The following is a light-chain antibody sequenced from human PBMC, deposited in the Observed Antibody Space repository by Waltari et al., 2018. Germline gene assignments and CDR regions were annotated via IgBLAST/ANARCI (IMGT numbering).Light chain of an antibody. J-gene: IGLJ3*02. CDR3: SSYTADTARV. CDR2: DVN. Sequence: QSPLTQPASVSGSPGQSITISCSGPSSDVGRYKYVSWFQQLPGKAPKLMIYDVNNRPAGGSTRFSGSKSGNTASLTISGLQAEDESDYYCSSYTADTARVFGGGTKLTVL. CDR1: SSDVGRYKY. V-gene: IGLV2-14*03.